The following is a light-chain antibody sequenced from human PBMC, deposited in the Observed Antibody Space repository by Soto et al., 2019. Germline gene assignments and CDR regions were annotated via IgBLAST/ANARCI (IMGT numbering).Light chain of an antibody. J-gene: IGKJ1*01. CDR1: QSISNN. Sequence: VMTQSPATLSVSPGESATLSCRASQSISNNLAWYQQKPGQAPRLLMYDASTRATGIPDRFNGSGSGAEFTLTISSLQSEDLAVYYCQQYNNWPRTFGQGTKVEVK. V-gene: IGKV3-15*01. CDR3: QQYNNWPRT. CDR2: DAS.